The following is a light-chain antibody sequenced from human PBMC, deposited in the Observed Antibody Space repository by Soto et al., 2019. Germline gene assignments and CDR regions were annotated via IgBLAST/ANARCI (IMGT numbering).Light chain of an antibody. CDR3: SSYSSSIYVI. V-gene: IGLV2-14*03. CDR2: DVS. CDR1: SSDVGGYNY. Sequence: QSALTQVASVSGFPGQSISISCTGTSSDVGGYNYVSWYQLHPGRAPKLIIFDVSNRPSGVSNRFSGSKSGNTASLTISGLQAEDDADYYCSSYSSSIYVIFGGGTQLTVL. J-gene: IGLJ2*01.